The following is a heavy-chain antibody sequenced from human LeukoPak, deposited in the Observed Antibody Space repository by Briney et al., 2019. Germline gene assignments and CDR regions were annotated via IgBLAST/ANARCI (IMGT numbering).Heavy chain of an antibody. V-gene: IGHV3-11*05. D-gene: IGHD1-26*01. CDR2: ISSSSRYT. J-gene: IGHJ4*02. CDR3: AREGKYSGSYYGY. CDR1: GFTFSDYY. Sequence: PGGSLRLSCAASGFTFSDYYMSWIRQAPGKGPEWVSYISSSSRYTNYADSVKGRFTISRDNAKNSLYLQMNSLRAEDTAVYYCAREGKYSGSYYGYWGQGTLVTVSS.